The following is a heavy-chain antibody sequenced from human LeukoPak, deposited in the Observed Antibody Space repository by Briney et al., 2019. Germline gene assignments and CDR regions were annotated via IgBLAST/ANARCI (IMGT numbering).Heavy chain of an antibody. J-gene: IGHJ6*03. CDR1: GGSISSYY. V-gene: IGHV4-4*09. D-gene: IGHD3-3*01. Sequence: SETLSLTCTVYGGSISSYYWSWMRQPPGKGLEWIGYKYTSGSTNYNPSLKSRVTISVDTSKNQFSLKLSSVTAADTAVYYCASRRGDWSGPHPTSRKNYYYYMDVWGKGTTVTVSS. CDR2: KYTSGST. CDR3: ASRRGDWSGPHPTSRKNYYYYMDV.